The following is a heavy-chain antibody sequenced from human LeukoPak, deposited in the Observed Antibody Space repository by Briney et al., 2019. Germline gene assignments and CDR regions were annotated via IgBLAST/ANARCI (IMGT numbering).Heavy chain of an antibody. D-gene: IGHD2-2*01. CDR2: IYACNSDT. V-gene: IGHV5-51*01. CDR1: GYSFTSYW. J-gene: IGHJ4*02. Sequence: GESPKISCKGSGYSFTSYWIAWVRQMPGKGLEWMGIIYACNSDTRYSPSFQGQVTISADKSISTAYLQWSSLKASDTAMYYCARHPRYCTSTTCYLDYWGQGTLVTVSS. CDR3: ARHPRYCTSTTCYLDY.